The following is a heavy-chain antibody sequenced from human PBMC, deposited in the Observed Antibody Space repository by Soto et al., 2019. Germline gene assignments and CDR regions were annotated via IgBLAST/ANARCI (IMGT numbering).Heavy chain of an antibody. J-gene: IGHJ4*02. CDR2: INPNSGGT. CDR1: GYTFTGYY. Sequence: ASVKVSCKASGYTFTGYYMHWVRQAPGQGLEWMGWINPNSGGTNYAQKFQGRVTMTRDTSISTAYMELSRLRSDDTAVYYCARRTRGAYYYDSSGYYFDYWGQRTLVTVSS. D-gene: IGHD3-22*01. V-gene: IGHV1-2*02. CDR3: ARRTRGAYYYDSSGYYFDY.